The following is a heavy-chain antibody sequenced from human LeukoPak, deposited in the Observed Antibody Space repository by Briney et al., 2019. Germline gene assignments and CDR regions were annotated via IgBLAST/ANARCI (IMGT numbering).Heavy chain of an antibody. V-gene: IGHV3-53*01. Sequence: GGSLRLSCAASGFTVSSNYMSWVRQAPGKGLEWVSVIYSGGSTYYADSVKGRFTISRDNSKNTLYLQMNSLRAEDTAVYYCAGGGTYSSSGDFDYWGQGTLVTVSS. J-gene: IGHJ4*02. CDR1: GFTVSSNY. CDR3: AGGGTYSSSGDFDY. CDR2: IYSGGST. D-gene: IGHD6-6*01.